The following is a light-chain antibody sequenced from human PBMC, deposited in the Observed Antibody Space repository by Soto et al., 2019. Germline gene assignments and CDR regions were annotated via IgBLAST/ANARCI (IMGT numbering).Light chain of an antibody. Sequence: EIVMTQSPATLSVSPGERATLSCRASQSVSSNLAWYQQKPGQAPGLLLYYASTRDTGVPARFSGSGSGTDFTLTISSLQSEDFAVYYCQQYNNWPPSWTFGQGTKVDIK. CDR2: YAS. J-gene: IGKJ1*01. V-gene: IGKV3-15*01. CDR3: QQYNNWPPSWT. CDR1: QSVSSN.